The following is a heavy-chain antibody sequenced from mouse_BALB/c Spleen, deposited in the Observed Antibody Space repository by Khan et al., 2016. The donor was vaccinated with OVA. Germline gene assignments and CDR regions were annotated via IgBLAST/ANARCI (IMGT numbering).Heavy chain of an antibody. Sequence: EVELVESGGVLVEPGGSLKLSCAASGFTFSSFVMSWVRQTPEKRLEWVATISSAATYTYYPDSVKGRFTISRDNAKTTLYLQRNSLGSDDTAIYYCANCNCGWFAYWGHGTLVTVST. D-gene: IGHD2-1*01. CDR3: ANCNCGWFAY. CDR2: ISSAATYT. CDR1: GFTFSSFV. J-gene: IGHJ3*01. V-gene: IGHV5-9-1*01.